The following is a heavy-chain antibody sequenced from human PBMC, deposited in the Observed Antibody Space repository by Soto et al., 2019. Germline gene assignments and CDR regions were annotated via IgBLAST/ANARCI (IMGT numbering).Heavy chain of an antibody. Sequence: SETLSLTCAVYGGSFSGYYWSWIRQPPGKGLEWIGEINHSGSTNYNPSLKSRVTISVDTSKNQFSLKLSSVTAADTAVYYCARVLRITIFGVVKYYYYYMDVWGKGTTVTVSS. CDR2: INHSGST. J-gene: IGHJ6*03. D-gene: IGHD3-3*01. V-gene: IGHV4-34*01. CDR1: GGSFSGYY. CDR3: ARVLRITIFGVVKYYYYYMDV.